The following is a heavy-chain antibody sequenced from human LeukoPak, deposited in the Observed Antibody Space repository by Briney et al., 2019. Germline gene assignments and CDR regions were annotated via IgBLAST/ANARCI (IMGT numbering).Heavy chain of an antibody. Sequence: SETLSPTCAVYGGSFSGYYWSWIRQPPGKGLEWIGEINHSGSTNYNPSLKSRVTISVDTSKNQFSLKLSSVTAADTAVYYCARGLPQLLRSYYYYYYMDVWGKGTTVTVSS. J-gene: IGHJ6*03. V-gene: IGHV4-34*01. D-gene: IGHD5-24*01. CDR3: ARGLPQLLRSYYYYYYMDV. CDR1: GGSFSGYY. CDR2: INHSGST.